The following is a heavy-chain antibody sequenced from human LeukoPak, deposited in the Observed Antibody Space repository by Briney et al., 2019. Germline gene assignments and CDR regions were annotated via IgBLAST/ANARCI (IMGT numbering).Heavy chain of an antibody. Sequence: PSETLSLTCTVSGGSISSYYWSWIRQPPGKGLEWIGYIYYSGSTNYNPSLKSRVTISVDTSKNQFSLKLSSVTAADTAVYYCARDRGCNGGSCYYYWFDPWGQGTLVTVSS. V-gene: IGHV4-59*01. D-gene: IGHD2-15*01. J-gene: IGHJ5*02. CDR3: ARDRGCNGGSCYYYWFDP. CDR1: GGSISSYY. CDR2: IYYSGST.